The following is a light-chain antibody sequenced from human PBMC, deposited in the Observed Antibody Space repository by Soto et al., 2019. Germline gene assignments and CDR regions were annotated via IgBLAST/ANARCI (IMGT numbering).Light chain of an antibody. CDR2: ATS. Sequence: EVVLTQSPATLSLSPGEGATLSCRASQSIGNYLAWYQQKPGQAPRLLIYATSNRATGVPDRFSGSYSGTDFSLTITRLEPEDFAVYYCEQHVNSVYIFGQGTRLEIK. CDR3: EQHVNSVYI. CDR1: QSIGNY. J-gene: IGKJ2*01. V-gene: IGKV3-11*01.